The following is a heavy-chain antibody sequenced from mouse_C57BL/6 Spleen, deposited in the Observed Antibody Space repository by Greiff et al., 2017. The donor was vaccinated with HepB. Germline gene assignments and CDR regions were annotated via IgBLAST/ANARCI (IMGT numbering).Heavy chain of an antibody. CDR1: GFNIKDYY. D-gene: IGHD2-10*01. Sequence: EVQLQQSGAELVRPGASVKLSCTASGFNIKDYYMHWVKQRPEQGLEWIGRIDPEDGDTDYAPKFQGQATMTADTSSNTAYLQLSSLTSEDTVVYYCTPAYYGNYVFAYWGQGTLVTVSA. CDR3: TPAYYGNYVFAY. CDR2: IDPEDGDT. V-gene: IGHV14-1*01. J-gene: IGHJ3*01.